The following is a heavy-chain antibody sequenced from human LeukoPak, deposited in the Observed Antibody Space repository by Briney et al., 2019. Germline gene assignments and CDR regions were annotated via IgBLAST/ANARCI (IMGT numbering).Heavy chain of an antibody. Sequence: SETLSLTCGVYGGSFSSYYWNWIRLPPGKGLEWIGHIYYSGSTNYNPSLKTRLTISVDTSKNRISLKVNSVTAADTAVYYCARTPYYYDSSGYYYGGVDYWGQGTLVTVSS. CDR3: ARTPYYYDSSGYYYGGVDY. CDR2: IYYSGST. V-gene: IGHV4-59*08. CDR1: GGSFSSYY. J-gene: IGHJ4*02. D-gene: IGHD3-22*01.